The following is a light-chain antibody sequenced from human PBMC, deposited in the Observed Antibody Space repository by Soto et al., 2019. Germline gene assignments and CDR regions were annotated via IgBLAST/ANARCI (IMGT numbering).Light chain of an antibody. Sequence: DIHMTQSPSSLSASVGDRVTITCRASQSISSYLNWYQQKPGKAPKLLIYAASSLQSWVPSRFRGSGSGTDFTLTISSLQPEDFATYYCQQSYSTPRTFGQGTKVEIK. V-gene: IGKV1-39*01. J-gene: IGKJ1*01. CDR3: QQSYSTPRT. CDR2: AAS. CDR1: QSISSY.